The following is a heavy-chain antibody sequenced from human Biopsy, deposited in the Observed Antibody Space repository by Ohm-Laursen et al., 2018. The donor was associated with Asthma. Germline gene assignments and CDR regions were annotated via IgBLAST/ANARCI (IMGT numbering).Heavy chain of an antibody. CDR1: GYTFNSAG. CDR2: ISVYNGNT. V-gene: IGHV1-18*01. J-gene: IGHJ6*02. CDR3: ARAVDYSHYYGIDV. D-gene: IGHD3-10*01. Sequence: VASVKVSCKPSGYTFNSAGITWVRQAPGQGLEWMGWISVYNGNTKVAQKLQDRVTMITDTPTSTAYMELRSLRSDDTAVYFCARAVDYSHYYGIDVWGQGTTVTVS.